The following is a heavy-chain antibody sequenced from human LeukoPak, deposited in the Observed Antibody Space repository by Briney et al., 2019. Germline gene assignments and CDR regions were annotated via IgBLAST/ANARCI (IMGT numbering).Heavy chain of an antibody. Sequence: GGSLRLSCAASGFTFDDYAMHWVRQAPGKGLEWVSLISGDGGSTYYAGSVKGRFTISRDNSKNSLYLQMNSLRTEDTALYYCAKGSPPGIAAAGSTLWDYWGQGTLVTVSS. CDR1: GFTFDDYA. CDR2: ISGDGGST. V-gene: IGHV3-43*02. J-gene: IGHJ4*02. CDR3: AKGSPPGIAAAGSTLWDY. D-gene: IGHD6-13*01.